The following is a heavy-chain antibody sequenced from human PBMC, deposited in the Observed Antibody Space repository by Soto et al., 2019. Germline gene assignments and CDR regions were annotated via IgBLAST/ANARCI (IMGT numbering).Heavy chain of an antibody. Sequence: QVQLVQSGAEAKKPGSSVKVSCETSGGTFSSYAINWVRQAPGQGLEWMGGIVPLFRTTNYAQKFQGRVTITADTSTYTVYMELSELRSGDTAVYYCARGGYSSTWSNLLDRSGLDVWGQGTTVTVSS. V-gene: IGHV1-69*06. CDR3: ARGGYSSTWSNLLDRSGLDV. CDR2: IVPLFRTT. CDR1: GGTFSSYA. J-gene: IGHJ6*02. D-gene: IGHD6-13*01.